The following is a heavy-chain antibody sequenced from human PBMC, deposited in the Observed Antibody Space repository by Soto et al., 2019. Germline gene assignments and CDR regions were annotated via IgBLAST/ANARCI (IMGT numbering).Heavy chain of an antibody. CDR3: ARDREGGWLVISHDFDY. J-gene: IGHJ4*02. V-gene: IGHV3-30-3*01. Sequence: QVQLVESGGGVVQPGRSLRLSFAASGFTVSSYAMHWVRQAPGKGLEWVAVISYDGSNKYYADSVKGRFTISRDNSKNQLYMQMNSLRAEDMAVYHCARDREGGWLVISHDFDYWGQGTVVTVSS. D-gene: IGHD6-19*01. CDR1: GFTVSSYA. CDR2: ISYDGSNK.